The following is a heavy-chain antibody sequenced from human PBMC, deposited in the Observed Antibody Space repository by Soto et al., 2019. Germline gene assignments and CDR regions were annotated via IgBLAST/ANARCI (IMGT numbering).Heavy chain of an antibody. CDR1: GYTFTSYA. CDR2: INAGNGNT. Sequence: QVQLVQSGAEVKKPGASVKVSCMASGYTFTSYAMHWVRQAPGQRLEWMGWINAGNGNTKYSQKFQGRVTFTXDXSASTAYMELSSLRSEDTAVYYCARGPGGPDGPGDYWGQGTLVTVSS. CDR3: ARGPGGPDGPGDY. D-gene: IGHD2-15*01. V-gene: IGHV1-3*01. J-gene: IGHJ4*02.